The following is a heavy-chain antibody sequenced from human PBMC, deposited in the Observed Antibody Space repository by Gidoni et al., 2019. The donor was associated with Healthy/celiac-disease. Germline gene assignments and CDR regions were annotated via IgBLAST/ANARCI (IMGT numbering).Heavy chain of an antibody. CDR1: GFTFSSYS. V-gene: IGHV3-21*01. CDR3: ARDSAMKNHPFDY. CDR2: ISSSSSYI. J-gene: IGHJ4*02. Sequence: ELQLVESGGGLVMPGGSLRLACAASGFTFSSYSMNWVRQAPGKGLEWVSSISSSSSYIYYADSVKGRFTISRDNAKNSLYLKMNSLRAEDTAVYYCARDSAMKNHPFDYWGQGTLVTVSS. D-gene: IGHD2-2*01.